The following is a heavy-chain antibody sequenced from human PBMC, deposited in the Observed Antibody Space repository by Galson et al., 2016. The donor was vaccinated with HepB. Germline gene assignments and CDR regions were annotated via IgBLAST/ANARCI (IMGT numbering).Heavy chain of an antibody. CDR1: GGSISSSRHY. V-gene: IGHV4-39*01. CDR2: MYYSGST. Sequence: ETLSLTCAVSGGSISSSRHYWGWIRQPPGKGLEWIASMYYSGSTYYNPSLKSRVTISVDTSKNQLSLELSSVTAADTAMYYCVRHDYGDFLFDYWGQGTLVIVSS. D-gene: IGHD4-17*01. CDR3: VRHDYGDFLFDY. J-gene: IGHJ4*02.